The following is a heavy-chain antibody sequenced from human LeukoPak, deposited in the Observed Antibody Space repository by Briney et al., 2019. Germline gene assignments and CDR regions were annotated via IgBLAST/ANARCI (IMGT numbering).Heavy chain of an antibody. CDR2: ISGSGGST. Sequence: GGSLRLACAASGFTFSSYAMSWVRQAPGKGLEWVSAISGSGGSTYYADSVKGRFTISRDNSKNTLYLQMNSLRAEDTAVYYCAKDAYYYDSSASTYWGQGTLVTVSS. V-gene: IGHV3-23*01. J-gene: IGHJ4*02. D-gene: IGHD3-22*01. CDR3: AKDAYYYDSSASTY. CDR1: GFTFSSYA.